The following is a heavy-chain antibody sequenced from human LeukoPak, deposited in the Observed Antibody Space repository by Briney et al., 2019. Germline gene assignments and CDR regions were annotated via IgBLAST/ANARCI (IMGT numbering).Heavy chain of an antibody. J-gene: IGHJ4*02. D-gene: IGHD4-17*01. CDR3: AREFGYAVTSLDY. Sequence: SQTLSLTCTVSGGSISSGDYFWSWIRQPPGKGLEWIGYIYYSGSAYYNPSLKSRVTISVDTSKNQFSLKLSPVTAADTAVYYCAREFGYAVTSLDYWGQGTLVTVSS. CDR2: IYYSGSA. V-gene: IGHV4-30-4*08. CDR1: GGSISSGDYF.